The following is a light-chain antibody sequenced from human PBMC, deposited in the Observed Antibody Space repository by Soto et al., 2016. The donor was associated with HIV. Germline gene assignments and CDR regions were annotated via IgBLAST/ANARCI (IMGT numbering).Light chain of an antibody. J-gene: IGLJ1*01. CDR2: DDS. CDR1: NIGSES. Sequence: SYVLTQPPSVSVAPGETARITCGGNNIGSESVHWYQQKPGQAPVLVVYDDSDRPSGIPERFSGSNSGNTATLTISRVEGGDEADYFCQVWDSSSDHYVFGTGTRVNVL. CDR3: QVWDSSSDHYV. V-gene: IGLV3-21*02.